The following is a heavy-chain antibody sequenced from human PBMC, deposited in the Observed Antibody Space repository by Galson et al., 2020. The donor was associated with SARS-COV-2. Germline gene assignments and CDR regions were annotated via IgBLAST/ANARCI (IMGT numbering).Heavy chain of an antibody. CDR1: GGSISSHY. J-gene: IGHJ3*02. CDR3: ARWGAGRFDI. V-gene: IGHV4-59*11. Sequence: SQTLSLTCTVSGGSISSHYWGWIRQPPGKGLEWIGYIHYSGSTNYNPSLRRRITISIDTSKHQFSLKLSSVTAADTAVYNCARWGAGRFDILGQGTMVTVSS. CDR2: IHYSGST. D-gene: IGHD1-26*01.